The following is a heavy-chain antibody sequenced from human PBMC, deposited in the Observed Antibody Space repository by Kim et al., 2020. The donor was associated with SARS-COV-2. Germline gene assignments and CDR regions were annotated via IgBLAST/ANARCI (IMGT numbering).Heavy chain of an antibody. CDR3: ARPHQFYYDSNGYPYYF. J-gene: IGHJ4*01. D-gene: IGHD3-22*01. CDR1: GYSFTNYW. Sequence: GESLKISCRTSGYSFTNYWIGWVRQMPGKGLEWMGIIYPDDSKTKYSPSFEGQVTISADKSINTAFLQWKSLRASDTATYYFARPHQFYYDSNGYPYYF. CDR2: IYPDDSKT. V-gene: IGHV5-51*01.